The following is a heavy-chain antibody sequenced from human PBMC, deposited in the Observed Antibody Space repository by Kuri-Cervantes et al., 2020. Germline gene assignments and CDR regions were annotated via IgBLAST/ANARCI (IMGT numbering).Heavy chain of an antibody. Sequence: ASVKVSCKASGYTFTSYYMHWVRQAPGQGLEWMGWINPNSGGTNYAQKFQGRVTMTRDTSISTAYMELSRLRSDDTAVYYCARVRWELLDRDGTGPYYFDYWGQGTLVTVSS. CDR3: ARVRWELLDRDGTGPYYFDY. J-gene: IGHJ4*02. V-gene: IGHV1-2*02. CDR2: INPNSGGT. D-gene: IGHD1-26*01. CDR1: GYTFTSYY.